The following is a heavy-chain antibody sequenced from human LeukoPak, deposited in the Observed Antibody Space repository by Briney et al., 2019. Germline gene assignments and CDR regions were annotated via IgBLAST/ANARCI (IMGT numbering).Heavy chain of an antibody. Sequence: GGSLRLSCAASGFTFSSYGMHWVRQAPGKGLEWVAVIWYDGSNKYYADSVKGRFTISRDNSKNTLYLQMNSLRAEDTAVYYCAKAGAGITIFGVVSIWGQGTMVTVSS. CDR2: IWYDGSNK. CDR1: GFTFSSYG. CDR3: AKAGAGITIFGVVSI. V-gene: IGHV3-33*06. J-gene: IGHJ3*02. D-gene: IGHD3-3*01.